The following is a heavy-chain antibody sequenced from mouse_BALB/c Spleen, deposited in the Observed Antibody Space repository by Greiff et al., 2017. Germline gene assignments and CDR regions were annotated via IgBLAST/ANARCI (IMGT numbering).Heavy chain of an antibody. CDR1: GYTFTSYY. CDR3: TRGPYYGSSYFDY. D-gene: IGHD1-1*01. Sequence: ESGAELVKPGASVKLSCKASGYTFTSYYMYWVKQRPGQGLEWIGEINPSNGGTNFNEKFKSKATLTVDKSSSTAYMQLSSLTSEDSAVYYCTRGPYYGSSYFDYWGQGTTLTVSS. J-gene: IGHJ2*01. CDR2: INPSNGGT. V-gene: IGHV1S81*02.